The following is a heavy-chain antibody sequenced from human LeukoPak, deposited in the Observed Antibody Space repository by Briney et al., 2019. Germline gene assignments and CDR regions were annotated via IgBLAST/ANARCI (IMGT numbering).Heavy chain of an antibody. CDR2: ISPEGSGT. J-gene: IGHJ4*02. CDR1: GFSLSGYW. CDR3: ASDVAATGLYYFDY. V-gene: IGHV3-74*01. D-gene: IGHD6-13*01. Sequence: GGSLRLSCAASGFSLSGYWMHWVRQAPGKGLVWVSRISPEGSGTTYADSVKGRFTISRDNSKNTLYLQMNSLRAEDTAVYYCASDVAATGLYYFDYWGQGMLVTVSS.